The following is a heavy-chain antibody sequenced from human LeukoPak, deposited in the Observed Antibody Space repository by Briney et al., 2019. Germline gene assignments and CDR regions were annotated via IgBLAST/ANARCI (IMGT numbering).Heavy chain of an antibody. CDR1: GYTSTSYY. D-gene: IGHD1-14*01. V-gene: IGHV1-46*01. CDR3: ARLATDYYFDY. J-gene: IGHJ4*02. CDR2: INPSGGST. Sequence: ASVKVSCKASGYTSTSYYMHWVRQAPGQGLEWMGIINPSGGSTSYAQKFQGRVTMTRDTSTSTVYMELSSLRSEDTAVYYCARLATDYYFDYWGQGTLVTVSS.